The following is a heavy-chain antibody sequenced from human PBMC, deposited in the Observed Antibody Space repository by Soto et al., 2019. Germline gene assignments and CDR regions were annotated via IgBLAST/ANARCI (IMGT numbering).Heavy chain of an antibody. D-gene: IGHD1-1*01. V-gene: IGHV3-21*01. CDR3: ARDLQRSTKIDLPHY. CDR1: GFTFSSYS. Sequence: LRLSCAASGFTFSSYSMNWVRQAPGKGLEWVSSISSSSSYIYYADSVKGRFTISRDNAKNSLYLQMNSLRAEDTAVYYCARDLQRSTKIDLPHYWGQGTLVTVSS. J-gene: IGHJ4*02. CDR2: ISSSSSYI.